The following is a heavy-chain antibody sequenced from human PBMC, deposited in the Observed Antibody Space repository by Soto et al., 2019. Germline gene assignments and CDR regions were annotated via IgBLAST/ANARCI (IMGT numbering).Heavy chain of an antibody. CDR1: GFTFSDHY. D-gene: IGHD4-17*01. V-gene: IGHV3-72*01. CDR3: TRGPNFRYLVTTWDS. CDR2: IRNNGNSYTT. J-gene: IGHJ5*01. Sequence: EVQLVESGGGLVQPGGSLRLSCVASGFTFSDHYMDWVRQTPGKGLEWVGRIRNNGNSYTTVYAASVKDRFTISRDDSKNSLYLQMNSLKTEDTAVYYCTRGPNFRYLVTTWDSWGQGTLVTVSS.